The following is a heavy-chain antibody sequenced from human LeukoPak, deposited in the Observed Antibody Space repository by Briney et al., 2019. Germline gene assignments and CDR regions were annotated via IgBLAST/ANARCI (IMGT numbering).Heavy chain of an antibody. CDR1: GFTSSSYN. CDR3: ARGHMLTGYYNFAWFDP. V-gene: IGHV3-13*01. Sequence: PGGSLRLSCAASGFTSSSYNMLWVRQPTGKGLEWVSAIGTAGDTYYSDSVKGRFTISREDAKNSLYLQMNNLRAGDTAVYFCARGHMLTGYYNFAWFDPWGQGTLVTVSS. J-gene: IGHJ5*02. CDR2: IGTAGDT. D-gene: IGHD3-9*01.